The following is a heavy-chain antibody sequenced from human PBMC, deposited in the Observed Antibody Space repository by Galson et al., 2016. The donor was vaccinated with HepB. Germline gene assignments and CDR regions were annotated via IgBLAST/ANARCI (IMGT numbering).Heavy chain of an antibody. CDR1: GFTFSSYA. CDR3: AKKYCNNGVCYVNYWYFDL. Sequence: SLRLSCAASGFTFSSYAMSWVRQAPGKGLEWVSGISGSGVTTYYADFVKGRFTISRDNSKNTLYLQMNSLRAEDTAVYYCAKKYCNNGVCYVNYWYFDLWGRGTLVTVSS. V-gene: IGHV3-23*01. D-gene: IGHD2-8*01. CDR2: ISGSGVTT. J-gene: IGHJ2*01.